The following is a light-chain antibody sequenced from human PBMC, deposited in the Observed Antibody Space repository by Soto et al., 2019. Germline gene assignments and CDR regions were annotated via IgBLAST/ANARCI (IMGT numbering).Light chain of an antibody. CDR3: QQYNSFSRT. V-gene: IGKV1-5*03. CDR2: KAS. Sequence: DIQMTQSPSTLSASVGDRVAITCRASQSISTWLDWYQQKSGKAPKLLIYKASTLESGVPSRFSGSGSGTEFTLTISSLQPDDFANYYCQQYNSFSRTFGQGTKVEIK. J-gene: IGKJ2*01. CDR1: QSISTW.